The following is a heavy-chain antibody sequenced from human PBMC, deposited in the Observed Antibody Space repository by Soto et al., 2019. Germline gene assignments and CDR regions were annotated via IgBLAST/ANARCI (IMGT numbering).Heavy chain of an antibody. J-gene: IGHJ4*02. CDR1: GFTFSSYG. V-gene: IGHV3-33*01. CDR2: IWYDGSNK. D-gene: IGHD1-26*01. Sequence: QVQLVESGGGVVQPGRSLRLSCAASGFTFSSYGMHWVRQAPGKGLEWVAVIWYDGSNKYYADSVKGRFTISRDNSKNTLYLQMNSLRAEDTAVYYCARGVVGATTRGSFDYWGQGTLVTVSS. CDR3: ARGVVGATTRGSFDY.